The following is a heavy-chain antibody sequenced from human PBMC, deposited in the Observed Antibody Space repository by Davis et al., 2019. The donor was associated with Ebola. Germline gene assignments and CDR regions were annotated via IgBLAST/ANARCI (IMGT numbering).Heavy chain of an antibody. D-gene: IGHD2-8*01. J-gene: IGHJ4*02. V-gene: IGHV3-23*01. CDR1: AFTSRIYA. CDR2: ISGSGGST. Sequence: SLTPSCLPAAFTSRIYAMRCVRQAPGKGLEWVSAISGSGGSTYYADSVKGRFTISRDNSKNTLYLQMNSLRAEDTAVYYCAKDGYCTNGVCDDYWGQGTLVTVSS. CDR3: AKDGYCTNGVCDDY.